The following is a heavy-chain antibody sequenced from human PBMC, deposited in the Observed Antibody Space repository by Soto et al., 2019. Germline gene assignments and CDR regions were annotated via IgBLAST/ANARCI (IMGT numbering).Heavy chain of an antibody. V-gene: IGHV4-34*01. CDR3: AIRKRSATVTTFFDD. J-gene: IGHJ4*02. CDR2: INHSGST. Sequence: PSETLSLTCAVYGGSFSGYYWSWIRQPPGKGLEWIGEINHSGSTNYNPSLKSRVTISVDTSKNQFSLKLSSVTAADTAVYYCAIRKRSATVTTFFDDPGQATLVTVSS. D-gene: IGHD4-17*01. CDR1: GGSFSGYY.